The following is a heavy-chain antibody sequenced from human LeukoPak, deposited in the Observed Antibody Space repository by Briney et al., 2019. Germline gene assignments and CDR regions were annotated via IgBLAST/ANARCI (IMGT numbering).Heavy chain of an antibody. D-gene: IGHD2-21*02. CDR2: INPNSGGT. Sequence: ASVKVSCKASGYAFSGYYTHWVRQAPGQGLEWVGWINPNSGGTNYAQKSQGRVTMTRDTSTSTAYMELSRLLSGDTAVYYCARGKTMVYCGGDCYRFDNWGQGTLVTVSS. J-gene: IGHJ4*02. CDR3: ARGKTMVYCGGDCYRFDN. V-gene: IGHV1-2*02. CDR1: GYAFSGYY.